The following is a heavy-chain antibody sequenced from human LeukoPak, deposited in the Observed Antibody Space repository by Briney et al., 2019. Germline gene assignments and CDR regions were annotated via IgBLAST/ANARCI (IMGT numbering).Heavy chain of an antibody. CDR1: GFTFSSYG. D-gene: IGHD6-19*01. J-gene: IGHJ4*02. Sequence: GGSLRLSCAASGFTFSSYGMHWVRQAPGKGLEWVAVTWYDGSNKYYADSVKGRFTISRDNSKNTLYLQMNSLRAEDTAVYYCARDRAVAGLFDYWGQGTLVTVSS. CDR2: TWYDGSNK. CDR3: ARDRAVAGLFDY. V-gene: IGHV3-33*01.